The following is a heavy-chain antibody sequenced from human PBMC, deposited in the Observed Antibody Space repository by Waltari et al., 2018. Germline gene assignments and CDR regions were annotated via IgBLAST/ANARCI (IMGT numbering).Heavy chain of an antibody. CDR1: GFAFSGPP. J-gene: IGHJ6*02. Sequence: EVQLVESGGALVQPGGSVKLSCAASGFAFSGPPIHWVRQASGKGLEWVGRIRNKANNYATTYAEPVKDRFTISRDDSKNTAYLQMDRLKTEDTAVYYCSTTGGRGISYAMDVWGQGTTVTVSS. CDR2: IRNKANNYAT. V-gene: IGHV3-73*02. CDR3: STTGGRGISYAMDV. D-gene: IGHD6-13*01.